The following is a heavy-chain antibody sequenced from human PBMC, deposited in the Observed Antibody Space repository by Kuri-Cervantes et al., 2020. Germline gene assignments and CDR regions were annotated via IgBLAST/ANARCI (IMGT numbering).Heavy chain of an antibody. CDR2: INAGNGNT. J-gene: IGHJ5*02. CDR1: GYTFTSYA. Sequence: ASVKVSCKASGYTFTSYAMHWVRQAPGQRLEWMGWINAGNGNTKYSQKFQGRVTITRDTSASTAYMELCSLRSEDTAVYYCARDSEYYDILTGYSPYNWFDPWGQGTLVTVSS. V-gene: IGHV1-3*01. CDR3: ARDSEYYDILTGYSPYNWFDP. D-gene: IGHD3-9*01.